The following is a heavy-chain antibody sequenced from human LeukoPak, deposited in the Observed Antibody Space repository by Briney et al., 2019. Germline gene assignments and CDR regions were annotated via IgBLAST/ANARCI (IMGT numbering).Heavy chain of an antibody. Sequence: GGSLRLSCAASGFTFSSDWMSWVRQAPGKGLEWVANIKQDGSEKYYVDSVKGRFTISRDNAKNSLYLQMNSLRAEDTAVYYCASFELPYYYGMDVWGQGTTVTVSS. CDR2: IKQDGSEK. CDR1: GFTFSSDW. J-gene: IGHJ6*02. CDR3: ASFELPYYYGMDV. V-gene: IGHV3-7*01. D-gene: IGHD3-9*01.